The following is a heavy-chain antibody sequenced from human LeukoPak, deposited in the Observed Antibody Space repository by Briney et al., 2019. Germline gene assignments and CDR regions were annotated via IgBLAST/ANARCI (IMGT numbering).Heavy chain of an antibody. V-gene: IGHV3-23*01. CDR3: AKSGQRGYSYGDYFDF. Sequence: GGSLRLSCAASGFTFSSYAMSWVRQAPGKGLEWVSAISGSGGSTYYADSVKGRFTISRDNSKNTLYLQMNSLRAEDTAVYYCAKSGQRGYSYGDYFDFWGQGALVTVSS. D-gene: IGHD5-18*01. J-gene: IGHJ4*02. CDR2: ISGSGGST. CDR1: GFTFSSYA.